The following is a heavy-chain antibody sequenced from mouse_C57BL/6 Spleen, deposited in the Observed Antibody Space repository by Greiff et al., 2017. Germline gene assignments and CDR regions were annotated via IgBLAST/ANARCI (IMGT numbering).Heavy chain of an antibody. CDR1: GFSFNTYA. V-gene: IGHV10-1*01. Sequence: EVMLVESGGGLVQPKGSLKLSCAASGFSFNTYAMNWVRQAPGKGLEWVARIRSKSNNYATYYADSVKDRVTISRDDSESMLYLQMNNLKTEDTAMYYCVRGYGSSYAPFDYWGQGTTLTVSS. CDR2: IRSKSNNYAT. D-gene: IGHD1-1*01. CDR3: VRGYGSSYAPFDY. J-gene: IGHJ2*01.